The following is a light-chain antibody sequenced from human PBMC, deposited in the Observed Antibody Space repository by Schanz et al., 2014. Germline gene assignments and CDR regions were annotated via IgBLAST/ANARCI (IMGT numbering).Light chain of an antibody. Sequence: DIVMTQSPDSLAVSLGERATINCKSSQSVLHDSNNMNYLAWYQQKPGQPPNLLIYWASTRESGVPDRFSGSGSGSDFTLTISNLQAEDVAVYYCQQYYSIPLTFGGGTKVEIK. J-gene: IGKJ4*01. CDR3: QQYYSIPLT. CDR1: QSVLHDSNNMNY. CDR2: WAS. V-gene: IGKV4-1*01.